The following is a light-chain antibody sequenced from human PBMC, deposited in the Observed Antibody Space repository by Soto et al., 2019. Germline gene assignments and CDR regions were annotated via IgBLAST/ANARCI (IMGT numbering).Light chain of an antibody. J-gene: IGLJ2*01. CDR3: ISYTSSSTLV. Sequence: QSALTQPASVSGSPGQSITISCTGTSSDVGGYNYVSWYQQHPGKAPKLMIYDVSNRPSEVSYRFSGSKSGNTASLSISGLQAEDEADYYCISYTSSSTLVFGGGTQLTVL. CDR1: SSDVGGYNY. CDR2: DVS. V-gene: IGLV2-14*01.